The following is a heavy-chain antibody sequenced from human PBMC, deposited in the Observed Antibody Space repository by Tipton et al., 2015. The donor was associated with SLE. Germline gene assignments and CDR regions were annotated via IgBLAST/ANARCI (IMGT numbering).Heavy chain of an antibody. J-gene: IGHJ4*01. CDR3: ARQGGYYGSRSYYN. V-gene: IGHV4-59*08. D-gene: IGHD3-10*01. CDR2: IYYSGST. CDR1: GGSISSYY. Sequence: TLSLTCTVSGGSISSYYWSWIRQPPGKGLEWIGYIYYSGSTNYNPSLKSRVTISVDTSKNQFSLKLSSVTAADTAVYYCARQGGYYGSRSYYNWGQGTLVTVSS.